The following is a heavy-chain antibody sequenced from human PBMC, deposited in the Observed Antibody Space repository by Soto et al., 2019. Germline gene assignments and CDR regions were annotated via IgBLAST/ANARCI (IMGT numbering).Heavy chain of an antibody. Sequence: GGSLRLSCSASGFTFSSYAMHWVRQAPGKGLEYVSAISSNGGSTYYADSVKGRFTISRDNSKNTLYLQMSSLRAEDTAVYYCVKVLNLRIQLWWGGFDYWGQGTLVTVSS. CDR3: VKVLNLRIQLWWGGFDY. CDR1: GFTFSSYA. V-gene: IGHV3-64D*08. D-gene: IGHD5-18*01. CDR2: ISSNGGST. J-gene: IGHJ4*02.